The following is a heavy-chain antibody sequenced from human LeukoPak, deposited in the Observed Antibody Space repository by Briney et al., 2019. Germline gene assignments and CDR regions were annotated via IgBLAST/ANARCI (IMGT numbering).Heavy chain of an antibody. CDR1: EFDFSSYA. CDR3: AEDLQSSTWRASWYFDL. CDR2: INGLGGST. Sequence: GGSLRLSCEASEFDFSSYAVTWVRQAPGKGLEWVSTINGLGGSTYYTDSVKGRFTISRDNSKNTLFLQMNSLRAEDTAVYYCAEDLQSSTWRASWYFDLWGRGTLVTVSS. V-gene: IGHV3-23*01. D-gene: IGHD6-13*01. J-gene: IGHJ2*01.